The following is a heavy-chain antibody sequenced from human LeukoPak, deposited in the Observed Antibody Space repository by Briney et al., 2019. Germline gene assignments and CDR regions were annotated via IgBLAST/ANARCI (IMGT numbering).Heavy chain of an antibody. CDR1: GYSINNYW. CDR3: ARRLYSGTYSHYFDQ. CDR2: IYPADSDI. J-gene: IGHJ4*02. V-gene: IGHV5-51*01. Sequence: GESLKISCKGSGYSINNYWIGWVRQMPGKGLEWMGIIYPADSDIRYSPSFQGQVTISADKSISTAFLQWSSLKASDTAIYYCARRLYSGTYSHYFDQWGQGTLVTVSS. D-gene: IGHD1-26*01.